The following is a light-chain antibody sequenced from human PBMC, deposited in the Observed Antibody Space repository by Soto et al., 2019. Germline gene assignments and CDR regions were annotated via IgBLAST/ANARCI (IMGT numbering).Light chain of an antibody. CDR1: SSDVGSNNR. J-gene: IGLJ1*01. CDR3: ISFTTSSTYV. Sequence: QSVLTQPPSVSGSPGQSVAISCSGSSSDVGSNNRVSWYQQSPGTAPKLMIYDVTNRPSGVPDRFSGSKSGNTASLTISGLQAEDEADYYCISFTTSSTYVFGTGTKVTVL. V-gene: IGLV2-18*02. CDR2: DVT.